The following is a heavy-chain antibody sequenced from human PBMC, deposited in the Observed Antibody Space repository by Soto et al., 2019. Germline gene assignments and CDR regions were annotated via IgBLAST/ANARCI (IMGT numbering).Heavy chain of an antibody. CDR2: IYYSGST. CDR1: GGSISSGGYY. J-gene: IGHJ4*02. V-gene: IGHV4-31*03. D-gene: IGHD4-17*01. CDR3: ARAGPSDDYGDYVLYFDY. Sequence: PSETLSLTCTVSGGSISSGGYYWSWIRQHPGKGLEWIGYIYYSGSTYYNPSLKSRVTISVDTSKNQFSLKLSSVTAADTAVYYCARAGPSDDYGDYVLYFDYWGQGTLVTVS.